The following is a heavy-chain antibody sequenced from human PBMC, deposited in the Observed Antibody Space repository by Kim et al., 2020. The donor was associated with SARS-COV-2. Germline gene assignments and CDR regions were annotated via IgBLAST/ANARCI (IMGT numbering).Heavy chain of an antibody. J-gene: IGHJ6*01. V-gene: IGHV3-30*18. CDR3: AKVAHSVSSSWFYSYYG. Sequence: GGSLRLSCAASGFTFSSYGMHWVRQAPGKGLEWVAVISYDGSNKYYADSVKGRFTISRDNSKNTLYLQMNSLRAEDTAVYYCAKVAHSVSSSWFYSYYG. CDR1: GFTFSSYG. D-gene: IGHD6-13*01. CDR2: ISYDGSNK.